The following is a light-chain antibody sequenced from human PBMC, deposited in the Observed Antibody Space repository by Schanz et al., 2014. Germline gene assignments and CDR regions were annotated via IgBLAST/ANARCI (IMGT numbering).Light chain of an antibody. J-gene: IGLJ3*02. CDR3: SSYAGSNNFGV. V-gene: IGLV2-14*01. Sequence: QSVLTQPASVSGSPGQSITISCTGTSSDVGGYNYVSWYQQHPGKAPKLMIYDVSNRPSGVSNRFSGSKSGNTASLTISGLQAEDEADYYCSSYAGSNNFGVFGGGTKLTVL. CDR2: DVS. CDR1: SSDVGGYNY.